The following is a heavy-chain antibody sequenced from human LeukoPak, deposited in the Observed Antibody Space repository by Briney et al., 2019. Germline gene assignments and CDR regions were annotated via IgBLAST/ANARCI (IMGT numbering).Heavy chain of an antibody. CDR3: AKDPEMVAATPPDY. D-gene: IGHD2-15*01. J-gene: IGHJ4*02. V-gene: IGHV3-23*01. CDR1: GFTFSSYA. CDR2: ISGSGGST. Sequence: GGSLRLSCAASGFTFSSYAMGWVRQAPGKGLEWVSAISGSGGSTYYADAVKGRFTISRDNSKNTLYLQMNSLRAEDTAVYYCAKDPEMVAATPPDYWGQGTLVTVSS.